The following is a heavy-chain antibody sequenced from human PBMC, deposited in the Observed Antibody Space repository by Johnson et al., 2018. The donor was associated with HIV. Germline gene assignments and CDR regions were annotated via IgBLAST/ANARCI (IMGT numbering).Heavy chain of an antibody. CDR1: RFTFSSFA. CDR3: VSREWELHAFDI. J-gene: IGHJ3*02. CDR2: ISGNSDVI. Sequence: MLLVESGGGVVQPGRSLRLSCAASRFTFSSFAMHWVRQAPGKGLEWVSGISGNSDVIYYADSVKGRFTISRDNAKNSLYLQMNSLRAEDTAVYYCVSREWELHAFDIWGRGTMVAVSS. V-gene: IGHV3-48*03. D-gene: IGHD1-26*01.